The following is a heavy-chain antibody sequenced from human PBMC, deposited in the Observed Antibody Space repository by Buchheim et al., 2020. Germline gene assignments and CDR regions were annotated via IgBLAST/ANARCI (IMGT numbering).Heavy chain of an antibody. CDR3: ARAPYGSERPYYFDY. CDR2: IKQDGSEQ. CDR1: GFTFSSYW. D-gene: IGHD3-10*01. Sequence: EVQLVESGGGLVQPGGSLRLSCAASGFTFSSYWMSWVRQAPGKGLEWVANIKQDGSEQYYVDSVKGRFTISRDNAKNSLYLQMNSLRAEDTAVYYCARAPYGSERPYYFDYWGQGTL. J-gene: IGHJ4*02. V-gene: IGHV3-7*01.